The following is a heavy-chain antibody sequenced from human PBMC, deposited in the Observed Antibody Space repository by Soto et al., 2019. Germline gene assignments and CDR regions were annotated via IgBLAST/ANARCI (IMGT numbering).Heavy chain of an antibody. Sequence: PSETLSLTCAVYGGSFSTYYWSWFRQPPGKGLEWIGDINRSGSTNYNPSLKSRVTISVDTSKNQFSLKLSSVTAADTAVYYCARAWGGVPDFWGQGTLVTVSS. CDR1: GGSFSTYY. D-gene: IGHD3-16*01. CDR3: ARAWGGVPDF. J-gene: IGHJ4*02. V-gene: IGHV4-34*01. CDR2: INRSGST.